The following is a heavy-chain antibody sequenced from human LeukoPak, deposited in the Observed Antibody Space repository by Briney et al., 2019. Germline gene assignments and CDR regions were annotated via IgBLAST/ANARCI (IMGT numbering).Heavy chain of an antibody. CDR1: GFTFSSYA. Sequence: PGRSLRLSCAASGFTFSSYAMSWVRQAPGKGLEWVSATSGSGGRTYYADSVKGRFTISRDNSKNTLYLQMNSLRAGDTAVYYCAKANQYYYDSSGYYYGYYFDYWGQGTLVTVSS. D-gene: IGHD3-22*01. J-gene: IGHJ4*02. CDR3: AKANQYYYDSSGYYYGYYFDY. CDR2: TSGSGGRT. V-gene: IGHV3-23*01.